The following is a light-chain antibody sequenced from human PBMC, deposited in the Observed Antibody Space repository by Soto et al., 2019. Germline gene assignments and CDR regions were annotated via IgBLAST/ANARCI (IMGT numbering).Light chain of an antibody. CDR1: NNDVVGYNY. J-gene: IGLJ1*01. Sequence: QSVLTQPASVSRSPCKAITIPCPRTNNDVVGYNYVSWYQHHPGKAPKLMIFDVSNRPSGVSNRFSGYKSGNTASLTISGLQPEDEADYYCSSYTTSNTRQIVFGTGTKVTVL. V-gene: IGLV2-14*03. CDR2: DVS. CDR3: SSYTTSNTRQIV.